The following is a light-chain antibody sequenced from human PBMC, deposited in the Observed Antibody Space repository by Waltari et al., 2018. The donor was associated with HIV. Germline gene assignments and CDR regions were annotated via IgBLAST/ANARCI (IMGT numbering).Light chain of an antibody. CDR2: DVS. V-gene: IGLV2-23*02. CDR1: SSDVGGYNY. Sequence: QSALTQPASVSGSPGQSITISCTGTSSDVGGYNYVSWYQQYPGKAPKLMICDVSKRPSGFSNRFSGSKSGNTASLTISGLQAEDEADYYCCSYAGSTTDVVFGGGTKLTVL. CDR3: CSYAGSTTDVV. J-gene: IGLJ2*01.